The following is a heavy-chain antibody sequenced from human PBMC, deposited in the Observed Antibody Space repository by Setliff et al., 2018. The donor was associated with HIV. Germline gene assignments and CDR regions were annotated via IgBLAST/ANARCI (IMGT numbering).Heavy chain of an antibody. CDR2: ISNSSGHT. J-gene: IGHJ4*02. CDR3: ARDRGGNSGGFYDPPLDV. Sequence: GESLKISCAASGFTFSDYFMAWVRQTPVKGLEWISYISNSSGHTVYADSVKGRFTISRDNAKKSLYLEVNSLRAEDTAVYYCARDRGGNSGGFYDPPLDVWGLGTLVTVSS. V-gene: IGHV3-11*05. CDR1: GFTFSDYF. D-gene: IGHD1-26*01.